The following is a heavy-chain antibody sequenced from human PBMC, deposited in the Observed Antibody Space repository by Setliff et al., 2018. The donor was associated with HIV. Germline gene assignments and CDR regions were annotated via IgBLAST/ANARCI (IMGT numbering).Heavy chain of an antibody. CDR1: GGSFSSSIYY. Sequence: SETLSLTCIVSGGSFSSSIYYWGWIRQPPGKGLEWIGSLFYSGSTYYNPSLKGRVTISIDTSRNQFSLTVSSVTAADTAVYYCAREIPYSYGGRGHPLWGQGTLVTVSS. D-gene: IGHD3-22*01. J-gene: IGHJ4*02. CDR2: LFYSGST. V-gene: IGHV4-39*07. CDR3: AREIPYSYGGRGHPL.